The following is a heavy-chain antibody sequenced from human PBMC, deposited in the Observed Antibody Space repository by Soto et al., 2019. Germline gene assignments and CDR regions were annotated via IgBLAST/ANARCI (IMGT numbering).Heavy chain of an antibody. CDR1: GYTFTSYA. CDR2: INAGNGNT. J-gene: IGHJ5*02. CDR3: ERGRPYWFGELPNWFDP. D-gene: IGHD3-10*01. Sequence: QVQLVQSGAEVKKPGASVKVSCKASGYTFTSYAMHWVRQAPGQRLEWMGWINAGNGNTKYSQKFQGRVTITRDTSASTAYIEPSSLRSEDTGEHYCERGRPYWFGELPNWFDPWGQGTLVTVSS. V-gene: IGHV1-3*01.